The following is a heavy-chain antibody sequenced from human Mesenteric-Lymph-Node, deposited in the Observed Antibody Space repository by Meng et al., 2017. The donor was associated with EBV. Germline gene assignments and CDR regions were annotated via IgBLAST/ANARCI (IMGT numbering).Heavy chain of an antibody. V-gene: IGHV4-4*02. J-gene: IGHJ5*02. D-gene: IGHD3-10*01. CDR2: IYHSGST. Sequence: QVQLQESGPGLVKPSGTLSLSCVVLGGSISSYNWWSWVRQPPGKGLEWIGEIYHSGSTNNNPSLRSRVTISVDKSKNQFSLRLSSVTAADTAVYYCAKVDGSGRSNWFDPWGQGTLVTVSS. CDR3: AKVDGSGRSNWFDP. CDR1: GGSISSYNW.